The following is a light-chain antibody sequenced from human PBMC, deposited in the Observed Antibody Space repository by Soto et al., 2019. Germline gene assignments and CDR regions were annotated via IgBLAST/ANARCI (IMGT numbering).Light chain of an antibody. CDR3: QKYNSWLWT. J-gene: IGKJ1*01. CDR2: GAS. CDR1: QSVSSK. Sequence: EIAMTQSPATLSVSPGGGATLSCRASQSVSSKLAWYQQKPGQAPRLLIYGASTRATGIPARFSGSGSGTEFTLIISSLQSEDSAVYYCQKYNSWLWTFGQGTKVDIK. V-gene: IGKV3-15*01.